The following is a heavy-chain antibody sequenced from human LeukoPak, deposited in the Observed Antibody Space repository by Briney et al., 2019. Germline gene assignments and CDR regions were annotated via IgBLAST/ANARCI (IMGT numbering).Heavy chain of an antibody. Sequence: PGGSLRLSCAASGFTFSNFGMHWVRQAPGKGLEWVSYISSSGSTIYYADSVKGRFTISRDNAKNSLYLQMNSLRAEDTAVYYCARAKKGRSYGSGFIWDYYYYYYMDVWGKGTTVTISS. CDR3: ARAKKGRSYGSGFIWDYYYYYYMDV. D-gene: IGHD3-10*01. CDR1: GFTFSNFG. CDR2: ISSSGSTI. V-gene: IGHV3-48*04. J-gene: IGHJ6*03.